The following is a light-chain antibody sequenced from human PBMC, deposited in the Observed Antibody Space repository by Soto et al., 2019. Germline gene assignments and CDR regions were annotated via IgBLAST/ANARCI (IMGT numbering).Light chain of an antibody. J-gene: IGKJ1*01. V-gene: IGKV3-11*01. Sequence: EIVLTQSPATLSLSPGETATLSCRASQSVSSYLAWYQQKPGQAPRLLIYDASTRATGIPAGFSGSGSGTDFPLAISSLEPEDFAVYYCQQRSNWPLTWTFGQGTKVEIK. CDR1: QSVSSY. CDR3: QQRSNWPLTWT. CDR2: DAS.